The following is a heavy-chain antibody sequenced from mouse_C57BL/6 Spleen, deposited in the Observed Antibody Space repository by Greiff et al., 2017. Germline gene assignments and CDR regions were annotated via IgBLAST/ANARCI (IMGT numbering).Heavy chain of an antibody. V-gene: IGHV5-4*03. Sequence: EVMLVESGGGLVKPGGSLKLSCAASGFTFSSYAMSWVRQTPEKRLEWVATISDGGSYTYYPDNVKGRFTISRDNAKNNLYLQMSHLKSEDTAMYYCAKLDYARDDGGQGTSVTVSS. CDR3: AKLDYARDD. J-gene: IGHJ4*01. CDR1: GFTFSSYA. CDR2: ISDGGSYT.